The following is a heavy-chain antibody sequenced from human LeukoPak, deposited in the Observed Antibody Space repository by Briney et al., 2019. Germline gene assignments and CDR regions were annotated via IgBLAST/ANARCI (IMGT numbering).Heavy chain of an antibody. CDR3: AREWVVVVTHDAFDI. Sequence: SETLSLTCTVSGGSISSSSYYWGWIRQPPGKGLEGIGGIYYSGSTYYNPSLKSRVTISVDTSKNQFSLKLSSVTAADTAVYYCAREWVVVVTHDAFDIWGQGTMVTVSS. J-gene: IGHJ3*02. CDR2: IYYSGST. D-gene: IGHD3-22*01. V-gene: IGHV4-39*07. CDR1: GGSISSSSYY.